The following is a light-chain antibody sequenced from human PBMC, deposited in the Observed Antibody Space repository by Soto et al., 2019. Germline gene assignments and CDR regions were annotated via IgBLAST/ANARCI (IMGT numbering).Light chain of an antibody. CDR2: GAS. Sequence: EIVMTQSPATLSVSPGERATLSCRASQSVSSNLAWYQQKPGQAPRLLIYGASIRATGIPARFSGGGSGPVFTLTISSLQSEDFAGYYCQQYNNWPPYTFGQGTKLEIK. V-gene: IGKV3D-15*01. J-gene: IGKJ2*01. CDR3: QQYNNWPPYT. CDR1: QSVSSN.